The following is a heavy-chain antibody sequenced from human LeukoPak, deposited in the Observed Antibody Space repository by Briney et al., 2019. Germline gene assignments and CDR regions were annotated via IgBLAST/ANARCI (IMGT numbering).Heavy chain of an antibody. CDR2: ISFDGSKR. D-gene: IGHD2-2*01. Sequence: GRSLRLSCAASGFTFNSSGMHWVRQAPGKGLEWVAMISFDGSKRYYADSVKGRFTVSRDNSKNTLYLQMNSLRAEDTAVYYCAKDPGDIVVVPAAMSGNDYWGQGTLVTVSS. CDR1: GFTFNSSG. J-gene: IGHJ4*02. V-gene: IGHV3-30*18. CDR3: AKDPGDIVVVPAAMSGNDY.